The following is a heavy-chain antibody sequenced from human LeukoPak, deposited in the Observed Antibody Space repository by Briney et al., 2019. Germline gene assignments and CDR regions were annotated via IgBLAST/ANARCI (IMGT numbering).Heavy chain of an antibody. Sequence: SETLSLTCTVSGGSISSSSYYWGWIRQPPGKGLEWIGSIYYSGSTYYNPSLKSRVTISVDTSKNQFSLKLSSVTAADTAVYYCARGYCSSTSCYNPLVAFDIWGQGTMVTVSS. CDR3: ARGYCSSTSCYNPLVAFDI. J-gene: IGHJ3*02. V-gene: IGHV4-39*07. D-gene: IGHD2-2*02. CDR1: GGSISSSSYY. CDR2: IYYSGST.